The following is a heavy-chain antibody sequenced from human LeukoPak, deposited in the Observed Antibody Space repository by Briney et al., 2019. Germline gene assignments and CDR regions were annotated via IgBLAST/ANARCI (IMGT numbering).Heavy chain of an antibody. D-gene: IGHD3-10*01. V-gene: IGHV5-10-1*01. CDR3: AISGSGPRDY. Sequence: GESLRISCKGSGDSFIGYRITWVRQMPGKGLEWMGTIDPSDSDTNYSPSFQGHVTISADKSISTASLQWSSLKASDTAMYYCAISGSGPRDYWGQGTLVTVSS. J-gene: IGHJ4*02. CDR1: GDSFIGYR. CDR2: IDPSDSDT.